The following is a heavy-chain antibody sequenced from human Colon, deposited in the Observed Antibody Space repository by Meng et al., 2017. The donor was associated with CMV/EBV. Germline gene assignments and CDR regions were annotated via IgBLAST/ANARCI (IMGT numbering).Heavy chain of an antibody. CDR1: GFTFSSFW. V-gene: IGHV3-7*01. CDR3: LPGHYTGT. Sequence: RVSWAGSGFTFSSFWMNWDRQAPGKGLEWVAKIKQDGSAEYYVDYVKGRFTISRDNAKNSLYLQMNSLRAEDTAVYYCLPGHYTGTWGQGTLVTVSS. D-gene: IGHD3-3*01. CDR2: IKQDGSAE. J-gene: IGHJ5*02.